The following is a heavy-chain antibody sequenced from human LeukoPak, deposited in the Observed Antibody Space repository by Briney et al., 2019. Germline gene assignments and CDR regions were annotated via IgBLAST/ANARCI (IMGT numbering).Heavy chain of an antibody. CDR2: ISWNSGSI. CDR1: GFTFDDYA. J-gene: IGHJ4*02. D-gene: IGHD6-13*01. Sequence: SLRLSCAASGFTFDDYAMHWARQAPGKGLEWVSGISWNSGSIGYADSVKGRFTISRDNAKNSLYLQMNSLRAEDTALYYCAKDRSAAAAGTFDYWGQGTLVTASS. V-gene: IGHV3-9*01. CDR3: AKDRSAAAAGTFDY.